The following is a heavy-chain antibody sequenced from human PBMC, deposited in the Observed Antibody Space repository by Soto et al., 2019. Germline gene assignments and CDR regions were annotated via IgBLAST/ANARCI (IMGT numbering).Heavy chain of an antibody. CDR3: ARSYGQGAFDI. CDR1: GFTFSSYS. Sequence: EVQLVESGGGLVKPGGSLRLSCAASGFTFSSYSMNWVRQAPGRGLEWVSSISSSSSYIYYADSVKGRFTISRDNAKNSLYLQMNSRRAEDTAVYYCARSYGQGAFDIWGQGTMVTVSS. CDR2: ISSSSSYI. D-gene: IGHD1-26*01. V-gene: IGHV3-21*01. J-gene: IGHJ3*02.